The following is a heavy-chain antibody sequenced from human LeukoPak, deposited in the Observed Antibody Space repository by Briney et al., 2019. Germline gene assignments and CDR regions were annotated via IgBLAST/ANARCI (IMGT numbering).Heavy chain of an antibody. CDR3: ARGGSSDWYPLMK. Sequence: SETLSLTCTVSGGSMTNYYWHWIRQPAGKGLEWIGHIYGNGNTDFNPSLNSRGTILLDKSQNQFSLQLKSVTAADTAVYYCARGGSSDWYPLMKWGQGILVSVSS. J-gene: IGHJ4*02. V-gene: IGHV4-4*07. CDR2: IYGNGNT. D-gene: IGHD2-21*01. CDR1: GGSMTNYY.